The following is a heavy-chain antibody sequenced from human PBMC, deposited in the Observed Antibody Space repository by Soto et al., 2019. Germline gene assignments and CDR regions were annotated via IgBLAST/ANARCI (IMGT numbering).Heavy chain of an antibody. CDR1: GGTFSSYA. J-gene: IGHJ4*02. D-gene: IGHD5-18*01. V-gene: IGHV1-69*01. Sequence: QVQLVQSGAEVKKPGSSVKVSCKASGGTFSSYAISWVRQAPGQGLEWMGGIIPIFGTANYAQKFQGRVKITADESTSTANMELSSLRSEDTAVYYCARTKRGYSYGHHFDYWGQGTLVTVSS. CDR3: ARTKRGYSYGHHFDY. CDR2: IIPIFGTA.